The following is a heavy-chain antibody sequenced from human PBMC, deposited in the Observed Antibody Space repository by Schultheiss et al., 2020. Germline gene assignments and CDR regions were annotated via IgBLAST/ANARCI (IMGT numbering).Heavy chain of an antibody. CDR2: IYHSGST. V-gene: IGHV4-59*08. Sequence: SETLSLTCTVSGGSISSYYWSWIRQPPGKGLEWIGEIYHSGSTNYNPSLKSRVTISVDTSKNQFSLKLRSVTAADTALYYCARTSGIEKWFDPWGQGTLVTVSS. CDR1: GGSISSYY. CDR3: ARTSGIEKWFDP. J-gene: IGHJ5*02.